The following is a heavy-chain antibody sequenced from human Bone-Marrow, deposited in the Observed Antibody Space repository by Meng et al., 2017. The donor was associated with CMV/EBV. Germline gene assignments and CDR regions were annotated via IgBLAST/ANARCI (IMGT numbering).Heavy chain of an antibody. CDR3: ARGVRIWSGYRNGWYFDL. J-gene: IGHJ2*01. Sequence: GESLKISCAASGFTFSSYSMNWVRQAPGKGLEWVSYISSSSSTIYYADSVKGRFTISRDNAKNSLYLQMNSLRAEDTAVYYCARGVRIWSGYRNGWYFDLWGRGTLVTVSS. D-gene: IGHD3-3*01. V-gene: IGHV3-48*04. CDR2: ISSSSSTI. CDR1: GFTFSSYS.